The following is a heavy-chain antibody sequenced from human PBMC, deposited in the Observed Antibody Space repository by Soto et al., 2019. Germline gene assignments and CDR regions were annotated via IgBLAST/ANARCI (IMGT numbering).Heavy chain of an antibody. D-gene: IGHD3-9*01. CDR2: IYYSGST. CDR1: GGSISSYY. V-gene: IGHV4-59*01. Sequence: SETLSLTCTVSGGSISSYYWSWIRQPPGKGLEWIGYIYYSGSTNYNPSLKSRVTISVDTSKNQFSLKLSSVTAADTAVYYCARSYYDILTGYSTFDPWGLGTLVTVSS. J-gene: IGHJ5*02. CDR3: ARSYYDILTGYSTFDP.